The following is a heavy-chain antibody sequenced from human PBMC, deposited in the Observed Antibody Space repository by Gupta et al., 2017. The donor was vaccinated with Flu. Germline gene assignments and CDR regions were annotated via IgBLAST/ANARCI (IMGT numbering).Heavy chain of an antibody. J-gene: IGHJ6*02. CDR3: ARMGRFYSSSGTEDYYFGMDV. CDR2: VDHSGNT. V-gene: IGHV4-4*02. Sequence: QVHLQESGPGLVEPSGTLSLTCAVYGGSITSTNWWTWVRQTPGKGLEWIGEVDHSGNTHYKESLKSRVTISVDKAENQFSLKVFSVTAADTAVYYCARMGRFYSSSGTEDYYFGMDVWGQGTTVIVSS. D-gene: IGHD6-13*01. CDR1: GGSITSTNW.